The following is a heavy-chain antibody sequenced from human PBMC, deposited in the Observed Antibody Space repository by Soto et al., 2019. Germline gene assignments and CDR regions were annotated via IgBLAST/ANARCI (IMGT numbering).Heavy chain of an antibody. CDR2: MSYSRST. CDR1: GGSISSNNYY. V-gene: IGHV4-39*01. D-gene: IGHD3-16*01. CDR3: ASHLRPTNGGGGYFDY. J-gene: IGHJ4*02. Sequence: QLQLQESGPGLVKPSETLSLTCFVSGGSISSNNYYLGLIRHPPGKGLEWIGSMSYSRSTYSNPSLKSRVNISVDKYENQFDLKLTSVTAADTAVYYCASHLRPTNGGGGYFDYWGQGPLVTVSS.